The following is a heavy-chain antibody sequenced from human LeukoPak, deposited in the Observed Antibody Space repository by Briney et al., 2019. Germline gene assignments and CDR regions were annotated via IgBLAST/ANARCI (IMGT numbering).Heavy chain of an antibody. CDR3: AKQPRPRAPAEYFSDY. D-gene: IGHD1-14*01. Sequence: PGGSLRLSCAASGFTFSSYAMSWVRQAPGKGLEWVSSISGSGGTIYYADSVKGRFTISRDNSNNTMYMQMNNLRAEDTAVYYCAKQPRPRAPAEYFSDYWGQGTLVTVSS. CDR1: GFTFSSYA. V-gene: IGHV3-23*01. CDR2: ISGSGGTI. J-gene: IGHJ4*02.